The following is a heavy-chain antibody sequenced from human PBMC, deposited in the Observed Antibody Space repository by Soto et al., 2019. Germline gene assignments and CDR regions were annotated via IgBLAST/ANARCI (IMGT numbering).Heavy chain of an antibody. CDR2: ISSSGSTI. V-gene: IGHV3-48*03. CDR3: ARRAYCSGGSCYSGLVFDYYGMDV. Sequence: GGSLRLSCAASGFTFSSYEMNWVRQAPGKGLEWVSYISSSGSTIYYADSVKGRFTISRDNAKNSLYLQMNSLRAEDTAVYYCARRAYCSGGSCYSGLVFDYYGMDVWGQGTTVTVSS. CDR1: GFTFSSYE. D-gene: IGHD2-15*01. J-gene: IGHJ6*02.